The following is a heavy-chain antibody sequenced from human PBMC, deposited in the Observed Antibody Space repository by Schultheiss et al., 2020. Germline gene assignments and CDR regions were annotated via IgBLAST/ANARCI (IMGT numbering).Heavy chain of an antibody. J-gene: IGHJ6*02. Sequence: ASVKVSCKASGYTFTSFGFSWVRQAPGQGLEWMGRINPNSGGTDYAQKFQDRVTMTRDTSISTAYMELSSLRSEDTAVYYCARVMAAAGYYGMDVWGQGTLVTVSS. CDR3: ARVMAAAGYYGMDV. D-gene: IGHD6-13*01. CDR2: INPNSGGT. V-gene: IGHV1-2*06. CDR1: GYTFTSFG.